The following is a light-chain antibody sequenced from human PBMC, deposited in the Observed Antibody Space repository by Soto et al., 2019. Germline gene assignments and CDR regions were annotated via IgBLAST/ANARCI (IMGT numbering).Light chain of an antibody. CDR2: KAS. V-gene: IGKV1-5*03. J-gene: IGKJ1*01. CDR3: QQYNTDWT. Sequence: DIPMTQSPSTLSASVGDRVTITCRASQSIRIWLAWYQQKPGKAPKLLIYKASSLESGVPSRFSGWGSGTEFTLTISSLQPDDFATYYCQQYNTDWTFGQGTKVEIK. CDR1: QSIRIW.